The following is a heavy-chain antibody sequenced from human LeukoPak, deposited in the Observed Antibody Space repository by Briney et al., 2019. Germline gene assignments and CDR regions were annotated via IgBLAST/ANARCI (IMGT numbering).Heavy chain of an antibody. CDR1: GYSISSGYY. D-gene: IGHD4-17*01. Sequence: SETLSLTCTVSGYSISSGYYWGWIRQPPGKGLEWIGSIYHSGSTYYNPSLKSRVTISVDTSKNQFSLKLSSVTAADTAVYYCARGSYGDYSEGLDYWGQGTLDTVSS. CDR3: ARGSYGDYSEGLDY. J-gene: IGHJ4*02. CDR2: IYHSGST. V-gene: IGHV4-38-2*02.